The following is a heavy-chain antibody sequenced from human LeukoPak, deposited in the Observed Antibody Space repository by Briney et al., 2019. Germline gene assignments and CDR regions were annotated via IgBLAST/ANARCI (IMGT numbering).Heavy chain of an antibody. D-gene: IGHD4-17*01. CDR3: ASGDYGDPPLNY. CDR2: INPNSGGT. J-gene: IGHJ4*02. Sequence: ASVTVSCKASGYTFTGYYMHWVRQAPGQGLEWMGWINPNSGGTNYAQKFQGRVTMTRDTSISTAYMELSRLRFDDTAVYYCASGDYGDPPLNYWGQGTLVTVSS. CDR1: GYTFTGYY. V-gene: IGHV1-2*02.